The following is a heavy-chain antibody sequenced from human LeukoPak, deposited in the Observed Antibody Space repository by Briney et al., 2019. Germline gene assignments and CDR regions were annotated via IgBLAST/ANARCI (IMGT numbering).Heavy chain of an antibody. CDR3: ARVKELGTVVDY. V-gene: IGHV1-46*03. Sequence: ASVKVSCKASGYTFTSYYMHWVRQAPGQGLEWMGIINPSGGSTSYAQKFQGRVTMTRDTSTSTVYMELSSRGSEDTAVSYWARVKELGTVVDYWGQGTLVTVSS. CDR1: GYTFTSYY. CDR2: INPSGGST. D-gene: IGHD7-27*01. J-gene: IGHJ4*02.